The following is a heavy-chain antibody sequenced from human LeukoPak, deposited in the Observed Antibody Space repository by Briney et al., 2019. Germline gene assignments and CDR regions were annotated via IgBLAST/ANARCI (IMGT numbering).Heavy chain of an antibody. Sequence: GGSLRLSCAASGYSFSSYAMHWVRQAPGKGLEYVSAISSDGRITYYANSVKGRFTISRDNSKNTLYLQMGSLRVDDMAMCYCARLSGWYWFDNWGQGTLVTVSS. CDR1: GYSFSSYA. CDR3: ARLSGWYWFDN. CDR2: ISSDGRIT. J-gene: IGHJ4*02. V-gene: IGHV3-64*01. D-gene: IGHD6-19*01.